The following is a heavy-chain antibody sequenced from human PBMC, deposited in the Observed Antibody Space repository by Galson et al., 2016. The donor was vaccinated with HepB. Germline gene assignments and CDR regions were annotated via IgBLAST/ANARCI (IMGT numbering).Heavy chain of an antibody. J-gene: IGHJ4*02. V-gene: IGHV3-23*01. CDR1: GFTFSSYA. CDR3: ARDAKTGDLDFDC. D-gene: IGHD7-27*01. Sequence: SLRLSCAASGFTFSSYAMNWVRQAPGKGLEWVSAISGSGGITHYTDSVRGRFTISRDNAKNSLSLQMSSLRAEDTALYYCARDAKTGDLDFDCWGQGTLVLVSS. CDR2: ISGSGGIT.